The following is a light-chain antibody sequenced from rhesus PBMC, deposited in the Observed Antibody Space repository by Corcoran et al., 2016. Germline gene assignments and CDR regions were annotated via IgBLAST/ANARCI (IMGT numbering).Light chain of an antibody. CDR2: EGT. CDR3: CSYAGSYTYI. CDR1: SNDIGGYIY. J-gene: IGLJ1*01. V-gene: IGLV2-32*01. Sequence: QAALTQPRSVSGSPGQSVTISCTGTSNDIGGYIYVSWYQQHPGTAPKLMIYEGTKRPSGVSDRFSGSKSGSTASLTISGLQAEDEADYYCCSYAGSYTYIFGVGTRLTVL.